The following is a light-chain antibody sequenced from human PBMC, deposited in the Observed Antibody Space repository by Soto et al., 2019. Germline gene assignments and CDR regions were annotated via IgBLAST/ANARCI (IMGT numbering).Light chain of an antibody. CDR2: DAS. V-gene: IGKV1-5*01. J-gene: IGKJ1*01. CDR3: HQYNSFSPWT. Sequence: DIQMTQSPSTLSASVGDRVTITCRASQSIRGWLAWYQQKPGKAPNLLIYDASRLKSGVPSRFSGRGSGTEFTLTITCLQPDDFATYYCHQYNSFSPWTFGQGTKVEVK. CDR1: QSIRGW.